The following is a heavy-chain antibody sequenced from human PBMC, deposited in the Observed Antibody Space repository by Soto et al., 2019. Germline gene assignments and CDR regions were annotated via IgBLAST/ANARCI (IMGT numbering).Heavy chain of an antibody. J-gene: IGHJ4*02. D-gene: IGHD2-2*01. CDR2: IYSGGST. V-gene: IGHV3-66*01. CDR3: DRYHGGDDY. CDR1: GFTVSTKY. Sequence: PGGSLRLSCAASGFTVSTKYMSWVRQAPGKGLEWVSVIYSGGSTFYADSVRGRFTISRDNSKNTVNLQMNSLRAEDTAVYYCDRYHGGDDYWGQGTLVTVSS.